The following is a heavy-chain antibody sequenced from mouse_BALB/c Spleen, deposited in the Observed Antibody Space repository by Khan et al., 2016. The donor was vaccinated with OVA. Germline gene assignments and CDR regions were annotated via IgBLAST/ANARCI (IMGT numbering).Heavy chain of an antibody. CDR3: ARAYYRYDGYYAMDY. Sequence: QVQLKQSGPGLVAPSQSLSITCTVSGFSLSRYNIHWVRQPPGKGLAWLGMIWGGGGTDYNSTLKSRLSIRKDNSKSQVFLKMNSLQTDDTAMYYCARAYYRYDGYYAMDYWGQGTSVTVSS. D-gene: IGHD2-14*01. CDR1: GFSLSRYN. J-gene: IGHJ4*01. V-gene: IGHV2-6-4*01. CDR2: IWGGGGT.